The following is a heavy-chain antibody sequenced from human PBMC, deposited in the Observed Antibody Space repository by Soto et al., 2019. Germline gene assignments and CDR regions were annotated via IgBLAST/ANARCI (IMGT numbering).Heavy chain of an antibody. V-gene: IGHV3-21*01. J-gene: IGHJ4*02. CDR2: ISSSSSYI. CDR3: ARLLYYYGSGSYHTIDY. CDR1: GFTFSSYS. D-gene: IGHD3-10*01. Sequence: GGSLKLSCAASGFTFSSYSMNWVRQAPGKGLEWVSSISSSSSYIYYADSVKGRFTISRDNAKNSLYLQMNSLRAEDTAVYYCARLLYYYGSGSYHTIDYWGQGTLVTVSS.